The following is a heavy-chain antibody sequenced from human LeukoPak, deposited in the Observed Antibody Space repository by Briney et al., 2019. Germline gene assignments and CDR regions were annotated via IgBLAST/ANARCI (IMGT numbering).Heavy chain of an antibody. CDR3: ARALGYCSSTSCDDDAFDI. CDR2: TYYRSKWYN. Sequence: SQTLSLTCAISGDSVSSNSAAWNWIRQSPSRGLEWLGRTYYRSKWYNDYAVSVKSRITINPDTSKNQFSLQLNSVTPEDTAVYYCARALGYCSSTSCDDDAFDIWGQGTMVTVSS. J-gene: IGHJ3*02. V-gene: IGHV6-1*01. CDR1: GDSVSSNSAA. D-gene: IGHD2-2*01.